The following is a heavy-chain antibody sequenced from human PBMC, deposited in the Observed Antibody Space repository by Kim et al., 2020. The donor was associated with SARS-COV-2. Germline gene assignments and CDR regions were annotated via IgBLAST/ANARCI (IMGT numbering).Heavy chain of an antibody. J-gene: IGHJ4*02. CDR3: ARDRQRAGTGVDY. Sequence: YAASVQGRITITPGTSQNQFSLQLNSVTPEDTAVYYCARDRQRAGTGVDYWGQGTLVTVSS. V-gene: IGHV6-1*01. D-gene: IGHD6-19*01.